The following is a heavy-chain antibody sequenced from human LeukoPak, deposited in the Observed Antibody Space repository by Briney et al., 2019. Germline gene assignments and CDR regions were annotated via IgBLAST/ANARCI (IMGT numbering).Heavy chain of an antibody. CDR1: GGSISSKSYN. CDR3: ARDKGKYGAGTPGFRSFAP. V-gene: IGHV4-39*07. D-gene: IGHD4/OR15-4a*01. Sequence: SETLSLTCTVSGGSISSKSYNWVWQPQPPGKGLEWIVSNNYSGSYYYNPSLKSRIIVSSDTTKNPFSLMFISVADAAAALYYSARDKGKYGAGTPGFRSFAPSGPGNLVTASS. CDR2: NNYSGSY. J-gene: IGHJ5*02.